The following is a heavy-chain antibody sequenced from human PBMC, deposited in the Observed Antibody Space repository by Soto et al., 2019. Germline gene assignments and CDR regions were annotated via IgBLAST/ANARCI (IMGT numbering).Heavy chain of an antibody. CDR3: ARDQVPGSSGYYYDLPDAFDI. J-gene: IGHJ3*02. V-gene: IGHV3-21*01. Sequence: GGSLRLSWAASGFTFSSYSMNWVRQAPGKGLEWVSSISSSSSYIYYADSVKGRFTISRDNAKNSLYLQMNSLRAEDTAVYYCARDQVPGSSGYYYDLPDAFDIWGQGTMVTVSS. CDR1: GFTFSSYS. CDR2: ISSSSSYI. D-gene: IGHD3-22*01.